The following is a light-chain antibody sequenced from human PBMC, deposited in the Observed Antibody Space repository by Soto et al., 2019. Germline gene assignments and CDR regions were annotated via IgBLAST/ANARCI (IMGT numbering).Light chain of an antibody. V-gene: IGLV2-23*02. J-gene: IGLJ2*01. CDR1: SSDVGSYNL. Sequence: QSVLTQPASLSGSPGQSITISCTGTSSDVGSYNLVSWYQQHPGKAPKLMIYEVSKRPSGVSNRFSGSKSGNTASLTISGLQAEDEADYYCCSYAGSSTVFGGGTQLTVL. CDR2: EVS. CDR3: CSYAGSSTV.